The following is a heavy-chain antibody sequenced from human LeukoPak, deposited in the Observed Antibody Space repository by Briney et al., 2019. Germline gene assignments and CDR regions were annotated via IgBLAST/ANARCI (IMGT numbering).Heavy chain of an antibody. D-gene: IGHD5-12*01. J-gene: IGHJ4*02. CDR3: PDTRYSGFDSLDY. Sequence: SETLSLTCAVYGGSFSGYYWSWIRQPPGKGLEWIGEINHSGSTNYNPSLKSRVTISVDTSKNQSSLKLSSVTAADFFVYYSPDTRYSGFDSLDYWGQGTLVTVSS. CDR1: GGSFSGYY. CDR2: INHSGST. V-gene: IGHV4-34*01.